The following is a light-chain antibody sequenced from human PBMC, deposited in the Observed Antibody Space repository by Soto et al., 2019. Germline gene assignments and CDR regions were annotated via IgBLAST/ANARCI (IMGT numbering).Light chain of an antibody. CDR1: SRDVGGYDW. CDR2: EVD. Sequence: QSALTQSPSASGSPGQSVTISCTGTSRDVGGYDWVSWYQHHPGKVPRLLIYEVDKRPSGVPDRVSGSKSGNTASLTVSGLQPEDEAYYYCASYATDVTFPFGGGTKLTVL. CDR3: ASYATDVTFP. V-gene: IGLV2-8*01. J-gene: IGLJ2*01.